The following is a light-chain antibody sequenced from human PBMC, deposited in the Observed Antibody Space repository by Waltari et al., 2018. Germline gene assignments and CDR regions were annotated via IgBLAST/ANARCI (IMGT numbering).Light chain of an antibody. Sequence: QSVLTQPPSVSAAPGQRVTISCSGGSSNIGNNYVSWYRQFPGTAPQLLIYEKTERPSCSPGRFSGSRAGTSATLDITGLQAGDEADYYCGTWDSSLSGAVFGGGTHLTVL. CDR2: EKT. CDR1: SSNIGNNY. CDR3: GTWDSSLSGAV. J-gene: IGLJ7*01. V-gene: IGLV1-51*02.